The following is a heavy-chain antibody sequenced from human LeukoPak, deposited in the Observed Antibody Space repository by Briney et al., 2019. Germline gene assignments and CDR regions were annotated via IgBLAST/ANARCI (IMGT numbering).Heavy chain of an antibody. Sequence: GALVKVSCKASGYTFTGYYMHWVRQAPGQGLEWMGWINPNSGGTNYAQKFQGRVTMTRDTSISTAYMELSRLRSDDTAVYYCARVLYSSGWPYFDYWGQGTLVTVSS. CDR1: GYTFTGYY. CDR3: ARVLYSSGWPYFDY. V-gene: IGHV1-2*02. CDR2: INPNSGGT. D-gene: IGHD6-19*01. J-gene: IGHJ4*02.